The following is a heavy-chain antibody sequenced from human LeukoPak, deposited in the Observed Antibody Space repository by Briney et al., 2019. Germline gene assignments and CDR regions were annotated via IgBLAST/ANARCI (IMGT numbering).Heavy chain of an antibody. CDR3: ARDMTTATTCYLEH. CDR2: ISSSSNYI. V-gene: IGHV3-21*06. CDR1: GFTFSTYS. J-gene: IGHJ1*01. Sequence: GGSLRLSCAVSGFTFSTYSMNWVRQAPGKGLEWASSISSSSNYIYYADSVKGRFSISRDDAKNLLFLQMNGLRVEDTAVYYCARDMTTATTCYLEHWGQGTLVTVSS. D-gene: IGHD4-17*01.